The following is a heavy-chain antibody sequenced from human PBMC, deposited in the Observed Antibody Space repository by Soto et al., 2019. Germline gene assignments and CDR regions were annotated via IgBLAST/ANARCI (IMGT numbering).Heavy chain of an antibody. CDR1: GFTVSSHY. J-gene: IGHJ6*03. CDR3: SRYEVYCIGGSCYGVPMHV. CDR2: IQSGGST. D-gene: IGHD2-15*01. Sequence: EVQLVESGGDLVQPGGSLRLSCAASGFTVSSHYMNWVRQAPGKGLEWVSIIQSGGSTFYADSVKGRFTISRDNSKNTLFLHMTSLIVEDTAMYYCSRYEVYCIGGSCYGVPMHVWARGTTFTFSS. V-gene: IGHV3-66*01.